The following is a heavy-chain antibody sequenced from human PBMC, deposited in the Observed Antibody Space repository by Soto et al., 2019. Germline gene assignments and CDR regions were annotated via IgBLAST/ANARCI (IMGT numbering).Heavy chain of an antibody. CDR2: IRSKAYGGTT. CDR1: GFTFGDYA. J-gene: IGHJ5*02. CDR3: TREGYDSSGYYPGWFDP. V-gene: IGHV3-49*03. Sequence: GPLRLSCTASGFTFGDYAMSWFRQAPGKGLEWVGFIRSKAYGGTTEYAASVKGRFTISRDDSESIAYLQMNSLKTEDTAVYYCTREGYDSSGYYPGWFDPWGQGTLVTVSS. D-gene: IGHD3-22*01.